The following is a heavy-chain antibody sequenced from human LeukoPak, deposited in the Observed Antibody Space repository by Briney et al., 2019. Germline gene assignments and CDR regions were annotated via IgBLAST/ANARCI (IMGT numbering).Heavy chain of an antibody. CDR1: GFTFSSYA. Sequence: SLRLSCAASGFTFSSYAMHWVRQAPGKGLEWVAVMSYDGSNKYYADSVKGRFTISRDNSKKTLYLQMNSLRAEDTAVYYCARVLNYYDSSGYYFSYWGQGTLVPVSS. J-gene: IGHJ4*02. CDR3: ARVLNYYDSSGYYFSY. D-gene: IGHD3-22*01. V-gene: IGHV3-30-3*01. CDR2: MSYDGSNK.